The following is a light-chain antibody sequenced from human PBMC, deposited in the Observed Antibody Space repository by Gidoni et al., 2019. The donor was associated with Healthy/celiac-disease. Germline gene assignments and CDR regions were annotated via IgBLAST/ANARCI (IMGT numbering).Light chain of an antibody. V-gene: IGKV1-5*01. CDR3: QQYNSYPWT. J-gene: IGKJ1*01. CDR1: QSISSW. CDR2: DAS. Sequence: DIQMTQSPSTLSASVGDRVTITCRASQSISSWLAWHQQKPGKAPKLLIYDASSLESGVPSRFSGIGAGTEFTLTISSLQPDDFATYYCQQYNSYPWTFGQGTKVEIK.